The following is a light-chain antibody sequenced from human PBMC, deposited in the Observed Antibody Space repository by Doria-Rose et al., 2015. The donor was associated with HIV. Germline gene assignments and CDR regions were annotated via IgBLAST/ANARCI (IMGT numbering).Light chain of an antibody. CDR2: DGS. V-gene: IGKV3-20*01. Sequence: LTQFPGTPSMSPGARATLSCRASQRFSSTYLAWYQQKPGQAPSLLIYDGSTRATGIPDRFSASGSGTDFTLTINRLEPEDFALYYCHQYGTSWTFGQGTKVE. CDR1: QRFSSTY. CDR3: HQYGTSWT. J-gene: IGKJ1*01.